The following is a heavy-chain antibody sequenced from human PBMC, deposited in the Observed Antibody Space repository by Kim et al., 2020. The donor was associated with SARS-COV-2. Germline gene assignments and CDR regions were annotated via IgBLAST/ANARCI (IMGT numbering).Heavy chain of an antibody. V-gene: IGHV3-33*06. CDR3: AKDNPSSSDPEYFQH. J-gene: IGHJ1*01. CDR1: GFTFSSYA. D-gene: IGHD2-2*01. CDR2: IWYDGSNK. Sequence: GGSLRLSCAASGFTFSSYAMHWVRQAPGKGLEWVAVIWYDGSNKYYADSVKGRFTISRDNSKNTLYLQMNSLRAEDTAVYYCAKDNPSSSDPEYFQHWGQGTLVTVSS.